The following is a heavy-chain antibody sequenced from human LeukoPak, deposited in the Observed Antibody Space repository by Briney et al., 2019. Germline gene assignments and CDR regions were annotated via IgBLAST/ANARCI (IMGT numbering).Heavy chain of an antibody. Sequence: SETLSLTCTVSGGSISSYYWSWIRQPPGKGLEWIGYIYYSGSTNYNPSLKSRVTISVDTSKNQFSLKLSSVTAADTAVYYCARRREQWLVRRGWFDPWGQGTLVTVSS. CDR2: IYYSGST. D-gene: IGHD6-19*01. V-gene: IGHV4-59*01. CDR1: GGSISSYY. J-gene: IGHJ5*02. CDR3: ARRREQWLVRRGWFDP.